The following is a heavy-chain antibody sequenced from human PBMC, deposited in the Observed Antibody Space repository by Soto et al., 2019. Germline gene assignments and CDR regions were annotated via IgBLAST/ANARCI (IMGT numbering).Heavy chain of an antibody. CDR3: ARENGGSSYD. J-gene: IGHJ4*02. CDR2: ISSSSTYT. D-gene: IGHD6-6*01. Sequence: QVQLVESGGGLVKPGGSLSLSCAASGCTFSDYYMTWIRQAPGKGLEWVSHISSSSTYTDYTDYVKGRFTISRDNAKNSLYLQMNSLRTEDTAVYYCARENGGSSYDWGQGTMVTVSS. CDR1: GCTFSDYY. V-gene: IGHV3-11*05.